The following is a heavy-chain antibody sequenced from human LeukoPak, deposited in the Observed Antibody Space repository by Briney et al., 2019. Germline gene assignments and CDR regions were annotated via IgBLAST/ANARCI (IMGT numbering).Heavy chain of an antibody. Sequence: GGSLRLSCAASGFTFSSYAMHWVRQAPGKGLEWVSYISNNGDNKYYADSVKGRFTISRDNSKNTLYLQMNSLRAEDTAVYYCARDAFGQQLVHYYYYGMDVWGQGTTVTVSS. CDR1: GFTFSSYA. V-gene: IGHV3-30*04. CDR2: ISNNGDNK. J-gene: IGHJ6*02. CDR3: ARDAFGQQLVHYYYYGMDV. D-gene: IGHD6-13*01.